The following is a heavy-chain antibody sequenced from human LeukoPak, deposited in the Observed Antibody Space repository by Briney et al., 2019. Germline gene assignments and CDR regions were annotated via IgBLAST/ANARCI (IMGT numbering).Heavy chain of an antibody. CDR2: INPNSGGT. Sequence: ASVKVSCKASGYTFTGYYMHWVRQAPGQGPEWMGWINPNSGGTNYAQKFQGRVTMTRDTSISTAYMELSRLRSDDTAVYYCARSMVRGVIPDYWGQGTLVTVSS. D-gene: IGHD3-10*01. J-gene: IGHJ4*02. V-gene: IGHV1-2*02. CDR3: ARSMVRGVIPDY. CDR1: GYTFTGYY.